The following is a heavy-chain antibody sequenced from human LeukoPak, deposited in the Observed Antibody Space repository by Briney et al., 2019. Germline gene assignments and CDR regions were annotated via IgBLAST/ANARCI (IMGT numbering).Heavy chain of an antibody. CDR3: ARGPDIVVVVAAFDY. D-gene: IGHD2-15*01. Sequence: PGGSLRLSCAAPGFTFSSYAMHWVRQAPGKGLEWVAVISYDGSNKYYADSVKGRFTISRDNSKNTLYLQVNSLRAEDTAVYYCARGPDIVVVVAAFDYWGQGTLVTVSS. CDR2: ISYDGSNK. V-gene: IGHV3-30-3*01. J-gene: IGHJ4*02. CDR1: GFTFSSYA.